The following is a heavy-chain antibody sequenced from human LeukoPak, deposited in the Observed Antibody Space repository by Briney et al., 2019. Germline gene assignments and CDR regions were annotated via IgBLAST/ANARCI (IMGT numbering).Heavy chain of an antibody. Sequence: GGSLRLSCAASGFTFSSYWMRWVRQAPGKGLEWVANIKQDGSEKYYVDSAKGRFTISRDNAKNSLYLQMNSLRAEDTAVYYCARDPLEWFNHHGMDVWGQGTTVTVSS. CDR1: GFTFSSYW. V-gene: IGHV3-7*01. CDR3: ARDPLEWFNHHGMDV. J-gene: IGHJ6*02. CDR2: IKQDGSEK. D-gene: IGHD3-3*01.